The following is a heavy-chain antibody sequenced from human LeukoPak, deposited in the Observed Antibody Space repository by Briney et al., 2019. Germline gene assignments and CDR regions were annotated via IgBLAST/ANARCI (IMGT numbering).Heavy chain of an antibody. D-gene: IGHD6-13*01. CDR3: AREGYSSSWAWNYYYGMDV. J-gene: IGHJ6*02. CDR2: ISYDGSNK. V-gene: IGHV3-30*04. CDR1: GFTFSSYA. Sequence: GGSLRLSCAASGFTFSSYAMHWVRQAPGKGLEWVAVISYDGSNKYYADSVKGRFTISRDNSKNTLYLQMNSLRAEDTAVYYCAREGYSSSWAWNYYYGMDVWGQGTTVTVSS.